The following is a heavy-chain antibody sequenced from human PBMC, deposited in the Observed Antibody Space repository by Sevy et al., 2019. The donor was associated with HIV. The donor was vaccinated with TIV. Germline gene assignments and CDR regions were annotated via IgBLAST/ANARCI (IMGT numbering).Heavy chain of an antibody. Sequence: GGSLRLSCAASGFIFTNFAMSWVRQAPGKGLEWVSGISVSGGSSYYADSVRGRFTISRDNSKNTLDLQMNSLRAEDTAVYYCAKGPYSGYDSNYFASCGQGTLVTVSS. V-gene: IGHV3-23*01. CDR2: ISVSGGSS. CDR3: AKGPYSGYDSNYFAS. D-gene: IGHD5-12*01. CDR1: GFIFTNFA. J-gene: IGHJ4*02.